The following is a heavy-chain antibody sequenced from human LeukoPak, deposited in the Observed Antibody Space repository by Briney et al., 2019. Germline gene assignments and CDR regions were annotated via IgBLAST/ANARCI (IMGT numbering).Heavy chain of an antibody. CDR3: ARFASLYSRSWYYAFDI. J-gene: IGHJ3*02. CDR1: GYTFTIND. Sequence: ASVKVSCKASGYTFTINDIHWVRQAPGQGLEWMGIINPSGGSTSYAQKFQGRVTITRDTSTSTVYMELSSLRSEDTAVYYCARFASLYSRSWYYAFDIWGQGTMVTVSS. D-gene: IGHD6-13*01. V-gene: IGHV1-46*01. CDR2: INPSGGST.